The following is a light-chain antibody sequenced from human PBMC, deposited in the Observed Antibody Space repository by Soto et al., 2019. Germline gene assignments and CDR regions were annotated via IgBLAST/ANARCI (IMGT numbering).Light chain of an antibody. CDR1: SSNIGAGND. V-gene: IGLV1-40*01. Sequence: QSVLTQPPSVSGAPGQRVIISCTGSSSNIGAGNDVQWYQQLPGTAPKLLIYGNNNRPSGVPDRFSGSKSGTSASLAITGLQAEDEADYYCQSSDSSLSGSRVFGGGTQLTVL. CDR2: GNN. CDR3: QSSDSSLSGSRV. J-gene: IGLJ2*01.